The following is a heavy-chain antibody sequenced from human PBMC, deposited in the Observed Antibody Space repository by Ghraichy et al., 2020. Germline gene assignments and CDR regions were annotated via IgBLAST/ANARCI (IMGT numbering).Heavy chain of an antibody. Sequence: SETLSLTCTVSGGSINTYYWSWIRQSAGKGLEWIGRIYRSGSTKYNPSFESRVTMSIDTSKNQFSLKLSSVIVADTAVYYFAKSPGIAAAGTPESFRGMDVWGQGTTVTVSS. CDR2: IYRSGST. D-gene: IGHD6-13*01. J-gene: IGHJ6*02. CDR3: AKSPGIAAAGTPESFRGMDV. CDR1: GGSINTYY. V-gene: IGHV4-4*07.